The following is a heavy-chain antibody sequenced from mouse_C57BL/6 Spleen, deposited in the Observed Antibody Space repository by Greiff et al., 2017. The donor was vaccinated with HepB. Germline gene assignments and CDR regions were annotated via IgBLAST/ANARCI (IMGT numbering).Heavy chain of an antibody. CDR2: ISSGGDYI. D-gene: IGHD1-1*01. Sequence: DVHLVESGEGLVKPGGSLKLSCAASGFTFSSYAMSWVRQTPEKRLEWVAYISSGGDYIYYADTVKGRFTISRDNARNTLYLQMSSLKSEDTAMYYCTRAPNYYGSSYGDYYAMDYWGQGTSVTVSS. J-gene: IGHJ4*01. CDR3: TRAPNYYGSSYGDYYAMDY. CDR1: GFTFSSYA. V-gene: IGHV5-9-1*02.